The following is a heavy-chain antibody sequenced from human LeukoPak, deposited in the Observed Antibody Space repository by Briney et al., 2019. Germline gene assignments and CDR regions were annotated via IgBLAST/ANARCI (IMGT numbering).Heavy chain of an antibody. CDR1: GGSISSYY. Sequence: SETLSLTCTVSGGSISSYYWSWIRQPPGKGLEWIGYNYYSGSTNYNPSLKSRVTISVDTSKNQFSLKLSSVTAADTTVYYCARVSPLLWFGEFDYWGQGTLVTVSS. CDR2: NYYSGST. D-gene: IGHD3-10*01. CDR3: ARVSPLLWFGEFDY. V-gene: IGHV4-59*01. J-gene: IGHJ4*02.